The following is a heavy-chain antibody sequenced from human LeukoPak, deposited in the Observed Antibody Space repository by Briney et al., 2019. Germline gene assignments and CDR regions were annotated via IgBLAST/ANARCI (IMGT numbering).Heavy chain of an antibody. J-gene: IGHJ4*02. CDR1: GYSFTSYC. CDR3: ARHFVPGIAAAAIDY. V-gene: IGHV5-51*01. CDR2: IYPGDSAT. Sequence: GESLKISCKGSGYSFTSYCIGWVRQLPGKGLEWMGIIYPGDSATRYSPSFQGQVSTSADKSISTAYLQWSSLKASDTAMYYCARHFVPGIAAAAIDYWGQGTLVTVSS. D-gene: IGHD6-13*01.